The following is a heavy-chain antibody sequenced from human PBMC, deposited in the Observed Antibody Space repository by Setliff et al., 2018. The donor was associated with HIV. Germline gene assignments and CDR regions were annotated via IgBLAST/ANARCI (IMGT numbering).Heavy chain of an antibody. CDR2: MSYSGTT. D-gene: IGHD6-13*01. J-gene: IGHJ5*02. CDR1: GDSFNFNYY. CDR3: ARQSSNTWSWFDP. V-gene: IGHV4-39*01. Sequence: PSETLSLTCTVSGDSFNFNYYWAWLRQPPGEGLEWIGGMSYSGTTYYNPSLKSRVTMSVDTSKNQFSLNLIFVTAADTAVYYCARQSSNTWSWFDPWGQGTLVTVSS.